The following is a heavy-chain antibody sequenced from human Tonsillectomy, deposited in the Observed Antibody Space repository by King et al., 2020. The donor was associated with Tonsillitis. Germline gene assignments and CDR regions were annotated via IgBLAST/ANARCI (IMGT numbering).Heavy chain of an antibody. CDR3: AREGDFGDYLYYYYMDV. J-gene: IGHJ6*03. CDR2: VWYDGSNK. Sequence: VQLVESGGGVVQPGRSLRLSCAASGFTFSSYGMHWVRQAPGKGLEWVAVVWYDGSNKYYADSVKGRFTISRDNSKNTRYLQMNSLRAEDTAVYYCAREGDFGDYLYYYYMDVWGKGTTVTVSS. D-gene: IGHD4-17*01. CDR1: GFTFSSYG. V-gene: IGHV3-33*08.